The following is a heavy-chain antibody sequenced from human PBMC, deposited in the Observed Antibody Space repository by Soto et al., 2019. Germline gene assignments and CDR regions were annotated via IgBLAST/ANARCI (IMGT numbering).Heavy chain of an antibody. CDR1: GFTFSSYG. V-gene: IGHV3-30*18. CDR3: AKSVYSWNDGFFDY. CDR2: ISYDGNNK. D-gene: IGHD1-1*01. Sequence: QVQLVESGGGVVQPGRSLRLSCAASGFTFSSYGMHWLRQAPGKGLQWVAVISYDGNNKYYADSVKGRFTISRDNSKNTLYLQMNSLRAEDTAVYYCAKSVYSWNDGFFDYWGQGTLVTVSS. J-gene: IGHJ4*02.